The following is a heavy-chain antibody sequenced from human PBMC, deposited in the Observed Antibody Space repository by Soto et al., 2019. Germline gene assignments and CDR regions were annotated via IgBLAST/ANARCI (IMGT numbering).Heavy chain of an antibody. CDR1: GYTFTSYY. D-gene: IGHD2-21*02. Sequence: QVQLVQSGAEGKKPGASVKVSCKASGYTFTSYYMHWVRQAPGQGLEWMGIIRPSGGSTTYAQKFQGRVTMTRDTTTSTVYRELIRMRSEDTAVYYCARDIPYCGGVCHDAFGIWGQVTIVTVSS. J-gene: IGHJ3*02. CDR3: ARDIPYCGGVCHDAFGI. V-gene: IGHV1-46*01. CDR2: IRPSGGST.